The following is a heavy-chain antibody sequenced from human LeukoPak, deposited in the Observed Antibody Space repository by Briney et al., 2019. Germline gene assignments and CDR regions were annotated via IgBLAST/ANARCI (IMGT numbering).Heavy chain of an antibody. D-gene: IGHD6-6*01. V-gene: IGHV4-59*01. CDR3: AASEYSSSSPDY. CDR1: GGSISSYY. J-gene: IGHJ4*02. Sequence: SETLSLTCTVSGGSISSYYWSWIRQPPGKGLEWIGYIYYSGSNNYNPSLKSRVTISVDTSKNQFSLQLSSVTAADTAVYYCAASEYSSSSPDYWGQGTLVTVSS. CDR2: IYYSGSN.